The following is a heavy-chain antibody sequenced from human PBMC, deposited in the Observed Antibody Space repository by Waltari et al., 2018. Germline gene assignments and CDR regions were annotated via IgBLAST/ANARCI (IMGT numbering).Heavy chain of an antibody. CDR1: GGTFSSYA. Sequence: QVKLVQSGAEVKKPGSSVKVSCKASGGTFSSYAISWVRQAPGQGLEWMGGIIPIFGTANDAQKFHVRGTITTDESTSTAYMELSSLRSEDTAVYYCAWQDCGGDCPLFYWGQGTLVTVSS. J-gene: IGHJ4*02. CDR2: IIPIFGTA. D-gene: IGHD2-21*01. CDR3: AWQDCGGDCPLFY. V-gene: IGHV1-69*05.